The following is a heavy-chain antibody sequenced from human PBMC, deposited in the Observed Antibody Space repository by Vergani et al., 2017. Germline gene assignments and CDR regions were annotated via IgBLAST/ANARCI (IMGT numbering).Heavy chain of an antibody. J-gene: IGHJ5*02. CDR3: ARDITASVKSPPHPDWFDP. D-gene: IGHD4-17*01. Sequence: QVQLVESGGGVVQPGRSLRLSCAASGSTFSSYAMHWVRQAPGKGLEWVAVISYDGSNKYYADSVKGRFTISRDNVKNVLFLQMENLRAADTGVYFCARDITASVKSPPHPDWFDPWGQGSLVTVSS. V-gene: IGHV3-30-3*01. CDR1: GSTFSSYA. CDR2: ISYDGSNK.